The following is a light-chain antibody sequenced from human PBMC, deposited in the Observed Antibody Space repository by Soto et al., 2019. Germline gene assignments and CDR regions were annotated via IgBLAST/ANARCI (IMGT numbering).Light chain of an antibody. Sequence: EIVLTQSPATLSLSPGERATLSCRASQSVSSYLAWYQQKPGQAPRLLIYDASTRATGIPARFSGSVSGTEFTLTISSVQSEDFAVYYCQQYNNWPRTFGQGTKVEIK. CDR3: QQYNNWPRT. V-gene: IGKV3-15*01. CDR2: DAS. J-gene: IGKJ1*01. CDR1: QSVSSY.